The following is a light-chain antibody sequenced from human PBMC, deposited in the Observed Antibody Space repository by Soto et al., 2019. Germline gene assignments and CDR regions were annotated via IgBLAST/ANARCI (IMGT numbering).Light chain of an antibody. CDR1: ISDVGGYNY. CDR2: DVS. V-gene: IGLV2-14*01. J-gene: IGLJ1*01. Sequence: QSALTQPASVSGSPGQSITISCTGTISDVGGYNYVSWYQQHPGKAPKFMIYDVSNRPSGVSNRFSGSKSGNTASLTISGVQAEDEADYYCSSYTTSNTRQIVFGAGTKLTVL. CDR3: SSYTTSNTRQIV.